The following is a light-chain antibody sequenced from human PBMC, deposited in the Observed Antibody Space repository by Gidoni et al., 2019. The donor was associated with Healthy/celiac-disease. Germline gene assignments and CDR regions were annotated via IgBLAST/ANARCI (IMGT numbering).Light chain of an antibody. CDR3: QQYGSSPSLT. CDR2: GAS. J-gene: IGKJ4*01. CDR1: QSVSSSY. V-gene: IGKV3-20*01. Sequence: EIVLTQPPGTLSLSPGERATLSCRASQSVSSSYLAWYQQKPGQAPRLLIYGASSSATGIPDRFSGSGSGTDFTLTISRLEPEDFAVYYCQQYGSSPSLTFGGGTKVEIK.